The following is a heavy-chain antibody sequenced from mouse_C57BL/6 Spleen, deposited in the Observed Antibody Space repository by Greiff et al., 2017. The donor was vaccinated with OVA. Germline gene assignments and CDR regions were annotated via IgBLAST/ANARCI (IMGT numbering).Heavy chain of an antibody. CDR3: ARSGSNPLAY. V-gene: IGHV1-82*01. CDR2: IYPGDGDT. CDR1: GYAFSSSW. J-gene: IGHJ3*01. D-gene: IGHD2-5*01. Sequence: VKLMESGPELVKPGASVKISCKASGYAFSSSWMNWVKQRPGKGLEWIGRIYPGDGDTNYNGKFKGKATLTADKSSSTAYMQLSSLTSEDSAVYVCARSGSNPLAYWGQGTLVTVSA.